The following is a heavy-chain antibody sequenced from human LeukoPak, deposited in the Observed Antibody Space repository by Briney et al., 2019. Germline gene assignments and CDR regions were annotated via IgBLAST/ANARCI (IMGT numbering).Heavy chain of an antibody. Sequence: KASETLSLTCAVYGGSFSGYYWSWIRQPPGKGLEWIGEINHSGSTNYNPSLKSRVTISVDTSKNQFSLKLSSVTAADTAVYYCARHDFGRVVRGVKFYYYYYMDVWGKGTTVTISS. J-gene: IGHJ6*03. CDR1: GGSFSGYY. CDR2: INHSGST. D-gene: IGHD3-10*01. V-gene: IGHV4-34*01. CDR3: ARHDFGRVVRGVKFYYYYYMDV.